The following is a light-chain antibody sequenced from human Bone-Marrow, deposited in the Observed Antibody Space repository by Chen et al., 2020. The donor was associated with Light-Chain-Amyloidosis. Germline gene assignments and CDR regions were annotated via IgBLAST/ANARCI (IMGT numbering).Light chain of an antibody. Sequence: EIVLTQSPGTLSLSPGERATLSCRASQSVSSDYLAWYQQKPGQAPRLLIYDASRRATGIPDRFSGSGSGSDFTLTISRLEPEDFAVYYCQHYGNSPPWTFGQGTRVEIK. J-gene: IGKJ1*01. CDR2: DAS. CDR3: QHYGNSPPWT. V-gene: IGKV3-20*01. CDR1: QSVSSDY.